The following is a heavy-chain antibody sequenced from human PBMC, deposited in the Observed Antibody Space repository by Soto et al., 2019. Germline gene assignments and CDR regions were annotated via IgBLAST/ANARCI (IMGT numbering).Heavy chain of an antibody. J-gene: IGHJ4*02. CDR3: ASEPYDYDRSGHLDY. D-gene: IGHD3-22*01. Sequence: TLSLTCTVSGGSISSGDYYWNWIRQPPGKGLEWIGFIYYSGGTYYKPSLKSRVSMSVDASKNQFSLKLSSVTAADTAVYYCASEPYDYDRSGHLDYWVQGTLVTVS. V-gene: IGHV4-30-4*01. CDR2: IYYSGGT. CDR1: GGSISSGDYY.